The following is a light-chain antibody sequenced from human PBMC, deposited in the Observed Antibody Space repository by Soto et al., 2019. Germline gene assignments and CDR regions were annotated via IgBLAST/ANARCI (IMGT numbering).Light chain of an antibody. CDR3: QQYGTSPPYS. Sequence: EIVLTQSPGTLSLSPGERATLSCRASRSISSSDLAWYQQKPGQAPRLLIYGASSRATGIPDRISGSGSGTDFTLTISRLEPEDFAVYYCQQYGTSPPYSFGQGTKVDIK. J-gene: IGKJ2*03. V-gene: IGKV3-20*01. CDR2: GAS. CDR1: RSISSSD.